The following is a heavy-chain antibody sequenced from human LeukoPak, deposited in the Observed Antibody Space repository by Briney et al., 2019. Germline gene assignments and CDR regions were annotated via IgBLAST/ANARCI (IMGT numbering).Heavy chain of an antibody. V-gene: IGHV4-34*01. CDR2: INHSGST. CDR1: GGSFSGYY. Sequence: PSETLSLTCAVYGGSFSGYYWSWIRQPPGKGLEWIGEINHSGSTNYNPSLKSRVTISVDTSKNQFSLKLSSVTAADTAVYYCARGGIAEALWGQGTLVTVSS. D-gene: IGHD6-19*01. J-gene: IGHJ4*02. CDR3: ARGGIAEAL.